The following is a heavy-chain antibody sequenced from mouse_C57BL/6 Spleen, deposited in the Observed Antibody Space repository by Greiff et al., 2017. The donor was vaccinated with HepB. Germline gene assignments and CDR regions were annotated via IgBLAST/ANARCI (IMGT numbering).Heavy chain of an antibody. D-gene: IGHD3-3*01. CDR2: IDPSDSYT. J-gene: IGHJ4*01. Sequence: QVQLQQPGAELVMPGASVKLSCKASGYTFTSYWMHWVKQRPGQGLEWIGEIDPSDSYTNYNQKFKGKSTLTVDKSSSTAYMQLSSLTSEDSAVYYCARGGGLDYAMDYWGQGTSVTVSS. V-gene: IGHV1-69*01. CDR1: GYTFTSYW. CDR3: ARGGGLDYAMDY.